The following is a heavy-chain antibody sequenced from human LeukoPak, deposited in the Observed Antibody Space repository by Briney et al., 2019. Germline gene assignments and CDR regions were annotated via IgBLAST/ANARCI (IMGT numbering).Heavy chain of an antibody. CDR2: ISYSGST. Sequence: PSETLSLTCTVSAGSISSSDYYWGWIRQSPGKGLEWIGRISYSGSTYYNPSLKSRVTISVDTSKNHFSLRLSSVTAADTAVYYCARLTHSYYSDTSGYYPYYYMDVWGKGTRVTVSS. V-gene: IGHV4-39*02. D-gene: IGHD3-22*01. CDR3: ARLTHSYYSDTSGYYPYYYMDV. J-gene: IGHJ6*03. CDR1: AGSISSSDYY.